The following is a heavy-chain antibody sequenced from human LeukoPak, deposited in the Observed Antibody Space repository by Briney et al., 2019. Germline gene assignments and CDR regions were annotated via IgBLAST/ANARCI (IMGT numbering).Heavy chain of an antibody. D-gene: IGHD2-8*02. CDR2: IYYSGST. CDR1: GGSISSSSYY. J-gene: IGHJ4*02. Sequence: PSETLSLTCTVSGGSISSSSYYWGWIRQPPGKGLEWIGSIYYSGSTYYNPSLKSRVTISVDTSKNQFSLKLSFVTAADTAVYYCARERLVAYYFDYWGQGTLVTVSS. V-gene: IGHV4-39*07. CDR3: ARERLVAYYFDY.